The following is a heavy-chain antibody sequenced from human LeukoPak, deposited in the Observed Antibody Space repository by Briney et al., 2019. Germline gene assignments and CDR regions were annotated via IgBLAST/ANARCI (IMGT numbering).Heavy chain of an antibody. Sequence: AASVKVSCKASGYTFTSYYMHWVRQAPGQGLEWMGIINPSGGSASYAQKFQGRVTMTRDTSTSTVYMELSSLRSEDTAVYYCARESGSYYYFDYWGQGTLVTVSS. CDR3: ARESGSYYYFDY. CDR2: INPSGGSA. D-gene: IGHD1-26*01. J-gene: IGHJ4*02. CDR1: GYTFTSYY. V-gene: IGHV1-46*01.